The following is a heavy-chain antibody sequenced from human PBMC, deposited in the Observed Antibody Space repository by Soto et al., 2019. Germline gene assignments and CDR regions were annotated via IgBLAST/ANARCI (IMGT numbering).Heavy chain of an antibody. J-gene: IGHJ5*02. CDR1: GGTFSSYA. Sequence: QVQLVQSGAEVKKPGSSVKVSCKASGGTFSSYAISWVRQAPGQGLEWMGGIIPIFGTANYAQKFKGRVTITAEETTDTGYMGRSSQRYEDTAVYYCARDGYSSSWYSRYNWFDPWGQQILVIVSS. V-gene: IGHV1-69*01. CDR3: ARDGYSSSWYSRYNWFDP. CDR2: IIPIFGTA. D-gene: IGHD6-13*01.